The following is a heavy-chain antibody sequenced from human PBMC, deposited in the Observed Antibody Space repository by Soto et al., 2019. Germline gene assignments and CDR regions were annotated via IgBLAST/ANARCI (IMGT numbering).Heavy chain of an antibody. CDR3: ARKGYIGNFAMDV. CDR2: ISGHNGKA. CDR1: GYTFKSYD. J-gene: IGHJ6*02. V-gene: IGHV1-18*04. D-gene: IGHD5-12*01. Sequence: QVQLVQSGAEVKEPGASVTVSCKASGYTFKSYDVRWVRKAPGQGLEWMGWISGHNGKADYAENFQGRVIMTTDTSTATAAMDLRGLRSDDTAVYYCARKGYIGNFAMDVWGQGTTVTVSS.